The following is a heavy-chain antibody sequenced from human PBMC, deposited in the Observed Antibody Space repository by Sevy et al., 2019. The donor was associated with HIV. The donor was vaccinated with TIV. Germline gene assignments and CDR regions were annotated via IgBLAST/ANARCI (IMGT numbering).Heavy chain of an antibody. CDR1: VGSISSNSHY. J-gene: IGHJ6*02. V-gene: IGHV4-39*01. CDR2: IYYSGST. CDR3: ARRVGYYYGMDV. Sequence: SETLSLTCTVSVGSISSNSHYWGWIRQPPGKVLEWIGSIYYSGSTYYNPSLKSRVTISVDTSKNQFSLKLSSVTAADTAVYYCARRVGYYYGMDVWGQGTTVTVSS.